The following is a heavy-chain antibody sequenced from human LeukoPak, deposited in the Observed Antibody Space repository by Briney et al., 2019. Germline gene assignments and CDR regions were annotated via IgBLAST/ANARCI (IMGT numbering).Heavy chain of an antibody. CDR3: AREKSVAGTRYYYMDV. CDR2: INPNSGGT. J-gene: IGHJ6*03. Sequence: ASVKVSCKASGYTFTGYYMHWVRQAPGQGLEWMGWINPNSGGTNYAQKFQGRVTMTRDTSISTAYMELSRLRSDDTAVYYCAREKSVAGTRYYYMDVWGKGTTVTISS. CDR1: GYTFTGYY. V-gene: IGHV1-2*02. D-gene: IGHD6-19*01.